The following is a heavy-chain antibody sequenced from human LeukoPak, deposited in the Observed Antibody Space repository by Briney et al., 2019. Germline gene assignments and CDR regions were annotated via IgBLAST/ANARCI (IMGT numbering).Heavy chain of an antibody. CDR3: ARAAVVTGWDA. CDR1: GFTFSSYA. D-gene: IGHD4-23*01. Sequence: GGSLRLSCAASGFTFSSYAMHWVRQAPGKGLEWVAVISYDGSNKYYADSVKGRFTISRDNSKNTLYLQMNSLRAEDTAVYYCARAAVVTGWDAWGQGTMVTASS. J-gene: IGHJ3*01. V-gene: IGHV3-30-3*01. CDR2: ISYDGSNK.